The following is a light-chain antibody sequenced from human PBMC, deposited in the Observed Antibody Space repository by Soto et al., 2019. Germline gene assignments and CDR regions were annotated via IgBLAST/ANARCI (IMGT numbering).Light chain of an antibody. CDR3: QQSYKTPWT. Sequence: DIQMTQSPSSLSASLGDRVTITCRANQDISSYLIWYQHKLGQAPKLLIHAASTLASGVPSIFRGSESGTDFTLTISGLEHEDSATYYCQQSYKTPWTFGQGTKVDIK. V-gene: IGKV1-39*01. CDR2: AAS. CDR1: QDISSY. J-gene: IGKJ1*01.